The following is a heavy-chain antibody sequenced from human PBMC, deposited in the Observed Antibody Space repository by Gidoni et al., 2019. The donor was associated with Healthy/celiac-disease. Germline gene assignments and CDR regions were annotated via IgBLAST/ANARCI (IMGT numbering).Heavy chain of an antibody. V-gene: IGHV3-21*01. D-gene: IGHD5-12*01. CDR2: ISSSSSDI. J-gene: IGHJ6*02. CDR1: GFPFSTYS. CDR3: ARDFTEEMATINYYYYGMDV. Sequence: EVQLVESGGALAKPGGSLRFSCSSPGFPFSTYSMHWVRQAPGKGLEWVSSISSSSSDIYYADSVEGRFTISRDNAKNSLYLQMNSLRAEDTAVYYCARDFTEEMATINYYYYGMDVWGQGTTVTVSS.